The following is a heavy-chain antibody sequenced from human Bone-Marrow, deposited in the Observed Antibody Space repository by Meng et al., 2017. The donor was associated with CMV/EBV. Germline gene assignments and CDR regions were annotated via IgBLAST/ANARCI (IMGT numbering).Heavy chain of an antibody. V-gene: IGHV3-21*01. CDR1: GFTFDDNA. CDR2: ISSSSSYI. Sequence: GESLKISCAASGFTFDDNAMHWVRQAPGKGLEWVSSISSSSSYIYYADSVKGRFTISRDNAKNSLYLQMNSLRAEDTAVYYCARDYQYDFWSGYPVEGIDYWGQGTLVTVSS. CDR3: ARDYQYDFWSGYPVEGIDY. D-gene: IGHD3-3*01. J-gene: IGHJ4*02.